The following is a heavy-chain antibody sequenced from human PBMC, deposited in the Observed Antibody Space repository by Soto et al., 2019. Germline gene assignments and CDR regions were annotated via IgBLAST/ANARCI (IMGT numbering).Heavy chain of an antibody. CDR3: AHSVYYYYMDV. V-gene: IGHV4-4*09. Sequence: SETLSLTCTASGGSISSSHWSWIRQPPGKGLEWIGYMYHSGITSSNPSLKSRVTISVDTSKNQFSLKLSSVTAADTAVYYCAHSVYYYYMDVWGKGTTVTVSS. CDR2: MYHSGIT. CDR1: GGSISSSH. J-gene: IGHJ6*03. D-gene: IGHD1-26*01.